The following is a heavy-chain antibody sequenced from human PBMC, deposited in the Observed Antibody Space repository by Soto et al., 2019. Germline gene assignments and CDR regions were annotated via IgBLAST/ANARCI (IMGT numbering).Heavy chain of an antibody. J-gene: IGHJ4*02. CDR3: ARHIPDIVATIAAFFAY. CDR1: GYTFTSYG. Sequence: QVQLVQSGAEVKKPGASVKVSCKASGYTFTSYGISWVRQAPGQGLEWMGWISAYNGNTNYAQKLQGRVTMTTDTSTSTGYMELRSLRSDDTAVYYCARHIPDIVATIAAFFAYWGKGTLFTVSS. D-gene: IGHD5-12*01. V-gene: IGHV1-18*01. CDR2: ISAYNGNT.